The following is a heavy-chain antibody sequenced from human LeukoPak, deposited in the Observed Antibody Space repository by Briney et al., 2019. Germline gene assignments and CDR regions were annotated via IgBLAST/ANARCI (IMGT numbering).Heavy chain of an antibody. V-gene: IGHV3-7*01. J-gene: IGHJ4*02. CDR2: IKQDGTEK. CDR3: AKAGPAYCGGDCYSPSEFDY. D-gene: IGHD2-21*02. Sequence: PGGSLRLSCAASGFTFSSYSMNWVRQAPGKGLEWVANIKQDGTEKYYVDSVKGRFTISRDNSKNTLYLQMNSLRAEDTAVYYCAKAGPAYCGGDCYSPSEFDYWGQGTLVTVSS. CDR1: GFTFSSYS.